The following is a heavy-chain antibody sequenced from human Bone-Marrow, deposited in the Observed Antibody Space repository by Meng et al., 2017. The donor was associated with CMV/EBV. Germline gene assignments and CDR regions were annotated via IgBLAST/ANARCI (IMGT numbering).Heavy chain of an antibody. CDR3: AKETVADHQLPFDY. Sequence: GESLKISCAASGFTFSSYGMHWVRQAPDKGLEWVAFIRFDGSNKYYADSVKGRFTISRDNSRNTLYLQMHSLGVEDTAMYYCAKETVADHQLPFDYWGQGTLVTFSS. V-gene: IGHV3-30*02. D-gene: IGHD6-19*01. CDR2: IRFDGSNK. CDR1: GFTFSSYG. J-gene: IGHJ4*02.